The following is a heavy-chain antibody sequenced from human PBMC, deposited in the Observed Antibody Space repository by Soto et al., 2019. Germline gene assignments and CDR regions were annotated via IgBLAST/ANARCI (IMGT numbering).Heavy chain of an antibody. J-gene: IGHJ6*02. CDR1: GFSLSTSGVG. D-gene: IGHD1-26*01. CDR3: AHTLVGATFHYYGMDV. CDR2: IYWDDDK. Sequence: QITLKESGPTLVKPTQTLTLTCTFSGFSLSTSGVGVGWIRQPPGKALEWLALIYWDDDKRYSPSLKSRLTITKDTSKNQVVLTMTNMDPVDTATYYCAHTLVGATFHYYGMDVWGQGTTVTVSS. V-gene: IGHV2-5*02.